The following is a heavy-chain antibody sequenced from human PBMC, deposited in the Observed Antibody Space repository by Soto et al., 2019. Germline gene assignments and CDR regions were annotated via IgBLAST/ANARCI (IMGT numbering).Heavy chain of an antibody. CDR1: GFTFTNYA. CDR3: ARTDKFNSQSSGWANRFDY. D-gene: IGHD6-19*01. Sequence: EMQLLESGGGLVQPGGSLRLFCAASGFTFTNYAMTWVRQAPGKGLEWVSTITPTGATFYGDTVKGRFTISRDNSRSTVFLQMNCLRAEDTAMYYCARTDKFNSQSSGWANRFDYWGQGTLVPVSS. V-gene: IGHV3-23*01. J-gene: IGHJ4*02. CDR2: ITPTGAT.